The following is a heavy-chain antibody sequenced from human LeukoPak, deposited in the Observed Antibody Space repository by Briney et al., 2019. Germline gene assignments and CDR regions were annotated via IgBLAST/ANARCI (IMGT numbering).Heavy chain of an antibody. Sequence: ASVKVSCKASGYTFTSYGISWVRQAPGQGLEWVGWISAYNGNTNYAQKLQGRVTMTTDTSTSTAYMELRSLRSDDTAVYYCARDMGDYYDSSGYSPFDYWGQGTLVTVSP. J-gene: IGHJ4*02. D-gene: IGHD3-22*01. CDR2: ISAYNGNT. CDR1: GYTFTSYG. V-gene: IGHV1-18*01. CDR3: ARDMGDYYDSSGYSPFDY.